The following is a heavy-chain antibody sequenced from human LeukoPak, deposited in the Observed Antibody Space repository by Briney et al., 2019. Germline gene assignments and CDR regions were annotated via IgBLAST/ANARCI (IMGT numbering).Heavy chain of an antibody. CDR3: ARQVQPYDFWSGYYAFDY. D-gene: IGHD3-3*01. Sequence: PSETLSLTCTVSGGSISSYYWSWIRQPPGKGLEWIGYLYYSGSTNYNPSLKSRVTISVDTSKNQFSLKLSSVTAADTAVYYCARQVQPYDFWSGYYAFDYWGQGTLVTVSS. CDR2: LYYSGST. CDR1: GGSISSYY. V-gene: IGHV4-59*01. J-gene: IGHJ4*02.